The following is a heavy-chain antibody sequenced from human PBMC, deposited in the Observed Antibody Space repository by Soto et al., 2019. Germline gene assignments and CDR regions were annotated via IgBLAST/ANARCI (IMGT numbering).Heavy chain of an antibody. CDR3: ARIQSGDAGGYFDY. CDR1: NARMG. D-gene: IGHD7-27*01. Sequence: QVTLKESGPVLMKPTETLTLTCTVSNARMGVSWIRQPPGKALEWLAHIFSNDNKFYSTSLKNRLTISKDSSKSQVVLTMTNMHPVDTATYYCARIQSGDAGGYFDYWGQGTLVTVSS. CDR2: IFSNDNK. J-gene: IGHJ4*02. V-gene: IGHV2-26*01.